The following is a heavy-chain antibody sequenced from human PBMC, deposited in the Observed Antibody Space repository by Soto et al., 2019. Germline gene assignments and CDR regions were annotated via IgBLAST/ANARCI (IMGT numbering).Heavy chain of an antibody. V-gene: IGHV1-18*01. D-gene: IGHD4-17*01. CDR3: ARAYGDDVVWFDP. CDR1: GYTFTSYG. CDR2: ISAYNCNT. J-gene: IGHJ5*02. Sequence: QVQLVQSGAEVKKPVASVKVSCKASGYTFTSYGISWVRQAPGQGLEWMGWISAYNCNTNYTQKLQGRVTMTTDTSTIKAYMQLRSVGYDDTAVYYCARAYGDDVVWFDPWGQGTLVTVSS.